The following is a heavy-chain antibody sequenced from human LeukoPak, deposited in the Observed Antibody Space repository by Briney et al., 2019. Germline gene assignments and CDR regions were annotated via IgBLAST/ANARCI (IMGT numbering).Heavy chain of an antibody. Sequence: GGSLRLSCAASGFTFNDYYMSWIRQAPGKGLEWLSYINIGGTNTHYADSVKGRFTISRDNAKKSLYLEMNNLRAEDMAVYYCATDGAGFDTWGQGVLVAVSS. CDR2: INIGGTNT. J-gene: IGHJ5*02. V-gene: IGHV3-11*01. CDR1: GFTFNDYY. CDR3: ATDGAGFDT.